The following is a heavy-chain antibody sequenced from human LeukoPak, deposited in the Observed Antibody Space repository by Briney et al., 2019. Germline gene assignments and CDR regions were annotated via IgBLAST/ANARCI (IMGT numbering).Heavy chain of an antibody. J-gene: IGHJ4*02. D-gene: IGHD6-13*01. CDR2: ITAGGDST. CDR1: GFTFSGYA. CDR3: AKSHASIWNVYDY. V-gene: IGHV3-23*01. Sequence: GGSLRLSCAASGFTFSGYAMSWVRLAPGEGLEWVSAITAGGDSTYYAESVKGRFTISRDNLKNMVFLQMSALRAEDTAIYYCAKSHASIWNVYDYWGQGTLVTVSS.